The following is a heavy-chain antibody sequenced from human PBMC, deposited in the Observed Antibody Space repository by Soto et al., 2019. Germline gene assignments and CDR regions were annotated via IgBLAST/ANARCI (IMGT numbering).Heavy chain of an antibody. Sequence: GGSLRLSCAASGFTFSSYSMNWVRQAPGKGLEWVSYISSSSSTTYYADSVKGRFTISRDNAKNSLYLQMNSLRAEDTAVYYCAREPEYDFWSGSLALDYWGQGTLVTVSS. D-gene: IGHD3-3*01. V-gene: IGHV3-48*01. CDR2: ISSSSSTT. CDR1: GFTFSSYS. J-gene: IGHJ4*02. CDR3: AREPEYDFWSGSLALDY.